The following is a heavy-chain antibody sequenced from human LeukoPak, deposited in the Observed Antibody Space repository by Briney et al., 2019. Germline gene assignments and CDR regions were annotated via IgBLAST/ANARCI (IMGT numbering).Heavy chain of an antibody. D-gene: IGHD3-22*01. Sequence: GASLKISCKGSGYSFTRNWIGWVRQMPGKGLEWMGIIYPGDSDTRYSPSFQGQVTISADKSISTAYLQWSSLKASDTAMFYCARFSSSGYFFDYWGQGTLVTVSS. J-gene: IGHJ4*02. CDR1: GYSFTRNW. V-gene: IGHV5-51*01. CDR3: ARFSSSGYFFDY. CDR2: IYPGDSDT.